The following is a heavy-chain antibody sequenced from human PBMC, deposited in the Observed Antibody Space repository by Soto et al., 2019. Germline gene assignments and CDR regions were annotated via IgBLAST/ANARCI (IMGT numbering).Heavy chain of an antibody. CDR3: ARTEVTESSSWPPGDP. CDR1: GDSINDKNW. Sequence: QVQLQESGPGLVKPSGTLSLTCSVSGDSINDKNWWTWLRQPPGKRLEWIGDIYHTGRSSYNPSLTSRVAMSVDKSKNQFSLMLISVTAADTAVYFCARTEVTESSSWPPGDPWGQGTRVTVPS. J-gene: IGHJ5*02. V-gene: IGHV4-4*02. CDR2: IYHTGRS. D-gene: IGHD6-13*01.